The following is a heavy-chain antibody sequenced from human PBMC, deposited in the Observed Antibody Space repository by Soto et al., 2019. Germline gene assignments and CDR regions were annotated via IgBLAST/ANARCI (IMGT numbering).Heavy chain of an antibody. Sequence: QVQLVQSGPEVKKPGASVKVSCKASGYPFTTYAIHWVRQAPGQGLEWMGWINAGNGNTDFSERFQGRVTITRDTSPSTAHMELSGLTSEDTAVYCWARGFTSDAWLDPWCHGTLFTVSS. CDR1: GYPFTTYA. J-gene: IGHJ5*02. V-gene: IGHV1-3*01. CDR3: ARGFTSDAWLDP. CDR2: INAGNGNT.